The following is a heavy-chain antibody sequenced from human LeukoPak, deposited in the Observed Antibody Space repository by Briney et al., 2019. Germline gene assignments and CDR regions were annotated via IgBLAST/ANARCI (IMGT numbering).Heavy chain of an antibody. CDR1: GGSISSSSYY. D-gene: IGHD3-3*01. CDR2: IYYSGST. CDR3: ARELGYDFWSGYDY. V-gene: IGHV4-39*02. Sequence: PSETLSLTCTVSGGSISSSSYYWGWIGQPPGKGLEWIGSIYYSGSTYYNPSLKSRVTISVDTSKNQFSLKLSSVTAADTAVYYCARELGYDFWSGYDYWGQGTLVTVSS. J-gene: IGHJ4*02.